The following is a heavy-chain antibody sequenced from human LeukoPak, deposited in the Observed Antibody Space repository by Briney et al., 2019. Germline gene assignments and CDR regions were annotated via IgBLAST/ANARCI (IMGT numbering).Heavy chain of an antibody. CDR2: IIPIFGTA. CDR1: GGTFSSYA. D-gene: IGHD4-17*01. J-gene: IGHJ4*02. Sequence: SVKVTCKACGGTFSSYAISWVRQAPGQGLEWVGGIIPIFGTANYAQKFQGRVTLTADESTSTAYMELSSLRSEDTAVYYCARDFGYGDYSYNFDYWGQGTLVTVSS. CDR3: ARDFGYGDYSYNFDY. V-gene: IGHV1-69*13.